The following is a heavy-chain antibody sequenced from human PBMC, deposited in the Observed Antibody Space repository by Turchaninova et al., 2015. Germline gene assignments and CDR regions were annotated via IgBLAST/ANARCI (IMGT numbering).Heavy chain of an antibody. J-gene: IGHJ4*02. CDR2: IIPIFGTA. CDR1: GGTFSTAA. V-gene: IGHV1-69*12. D-gene: IGHD3-22*01. Sequence: QVHLVPSGAEVQKHGSSVKVSCKASGGTFSTAANSWVRQAPGQGLEWMGGIIPIFGTANYAQKFQGRVTITADESTSTAYMELSSLRSEDTALYYCARGPDSSTYYYFYWGQGTLVTVPS. CDR3: ARGPDSSTYYYFY.